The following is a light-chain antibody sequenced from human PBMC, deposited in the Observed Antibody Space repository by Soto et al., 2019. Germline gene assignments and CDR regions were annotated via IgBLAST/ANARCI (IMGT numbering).Light chain of an antibody. CDR3: QQYVSWA. V-gene: IGKV3-20*01. CDR2: GTS. Sequence: EIVLTQSPGTLSVSPGERATLSCRASQTISSNYLAWYQQKPGQAPSLLIYGTSSRATGIPDRFRGSGSGTDFTLTISRLEPEDSAIYYCQQYVSWAFVKGTKVEI. J-gene: IGKJ1*01. CDR1: QTISSNY.